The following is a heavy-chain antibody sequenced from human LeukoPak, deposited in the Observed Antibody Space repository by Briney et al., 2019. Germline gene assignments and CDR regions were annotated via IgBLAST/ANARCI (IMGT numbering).Heavy chain of an antibody. V-gene: IGHV3-48*03. Sequence: PGGSLRLSCAASGFAFGDCEVNWVRQAPGQGLEWIASISSSGATTHYADSVKGRFGISRDNAKNSLFLQMSSLSAEDTATYFCASGLWGAFDIWAQGTMVSVSS. CDR2: ISSSGATT. D-gene: IGHD3-16*01. CDR1: GFAFGDCE. CDR3: ASGLWGAFDI. J-gene: IGHJ3*02.